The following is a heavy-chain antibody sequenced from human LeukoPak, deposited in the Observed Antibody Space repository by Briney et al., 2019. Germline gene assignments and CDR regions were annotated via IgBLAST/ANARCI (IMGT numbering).Heavy chain of an antibody. CDR1: GFTFSSYA. Sequence: PGRSLRLSCAASGFTFSSYAMHWVRQAPGKGLEWVAVISYDGSNKCYADSVKGRFTISRDNSKNTLYLQMNSLRAEDTAVYYCARDVTPRYWGQGTLVTVSS. CDR3: ARDVTPRY. J-gene: IGHJ4*02. V-gene: IGHV3-30-3*01. CDR2: ISYDGSNK.